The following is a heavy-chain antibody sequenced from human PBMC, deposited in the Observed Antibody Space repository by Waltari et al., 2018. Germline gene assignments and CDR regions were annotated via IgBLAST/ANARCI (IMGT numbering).Heavy chain of an antibody. Sequence: QVQLVQSGAEVKKPGASVKVSCKASGYTFTSYGISWVRQAPGQGLEWMGWISAYNGNTNCAQRLQGRVTMTTDTSTSTAYMELRGLISDDTAVYYCARERGELLGFQARDYFDYWGQGTLVTVSS. CDR3: ARERGELLGFQARDYFDY. D-gene: IGHD1-26*01. CDR2: ISAYNGNT. V-gene: IGHV1-18*01. J-gene: IGHJ4*02. CDR1: GYTFTSYG.